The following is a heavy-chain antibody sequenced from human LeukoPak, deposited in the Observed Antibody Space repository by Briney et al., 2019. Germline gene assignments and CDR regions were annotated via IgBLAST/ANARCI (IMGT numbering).Heavy chain of an antibody. CDR2: IRSKGNSYAI. Sequence: GRSLRLSCAASGFTFSDSAMHWVRQASGKGLEWVGHIRSKGNSYAIAYAASVKGRFTISRDDSKNTAYLQMHSLNIEDTAVYCFTSFVVAWGHDSWGKGTLVTVSS. CDR1: GFTFSDSA. CDR3: TSFVVAWGHDS. J-gene: IGHJ4*02. D-gene: IGHD3-16*01. V-gene: IGHV3-73*01.